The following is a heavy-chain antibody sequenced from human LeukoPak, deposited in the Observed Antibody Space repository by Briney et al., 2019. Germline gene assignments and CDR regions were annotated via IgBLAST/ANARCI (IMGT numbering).Heavy chain of an antibody. D-gene: IGHD1-26*01. Sequence: GGSLRLSCEGSAFIFSGHWMNWVRQTPGKGLEWVASIKEDGSERQYVDSVKGRFSISRDNAKGSLFLQLNSLRAEDTAVYYCARWGSGSYHFFDYWGQGTLVTVSS. CDR3: ARWGSGSYHFFDY. J-gene: IGHJ4*02. V-gene: IGHV3-7*03. CDR1: AFIFSGHW. CDR2: IKEDGSER.